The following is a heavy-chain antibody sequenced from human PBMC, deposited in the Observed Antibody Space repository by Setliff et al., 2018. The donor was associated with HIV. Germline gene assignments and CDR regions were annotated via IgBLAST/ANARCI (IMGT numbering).Heavy chain of an antibody. V-gene: IGHV3-21*01. D-gene: IGHD6-19*01. J-gene: IGHJ4*02. CDR2: ISSSGTYI. CDR3: TRMIPPRSNRFSSGWFDY. CDR1: GFNFNTYS. Sequence: GGSLRLSCAASGFNFNTYSMSWVRQAPGKELEWVSSISSSGTYIYYADSMKGRFTISRDKAGNSLYLQLNNVRAEDTAVYYCTRMIPPRSNRFSSGWFDYWGQGTVVTVSS.